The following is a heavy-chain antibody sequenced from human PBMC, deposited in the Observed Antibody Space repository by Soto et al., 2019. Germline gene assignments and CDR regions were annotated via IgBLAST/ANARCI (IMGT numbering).Heavy chain of an antibody. V-gene: IGHV3-23*01. D-gene: IGHD3-9*01. Sequence: GGSLRLSCAASGFTFSSYSMNWVRQAPGKGLEWVSAISGSGGSTYYADSVKGRFTISRDNSKNTLYLQMNSLRAEDTAVYYCAKYVYYDILTGYYYFDYWGQGTLVTVS. J-gene: IGHJ4*02. CDR3: AKYVYYDILTGYYYFDY. CDR2: ISGSGGST. CDR1: GFTFSSYS.